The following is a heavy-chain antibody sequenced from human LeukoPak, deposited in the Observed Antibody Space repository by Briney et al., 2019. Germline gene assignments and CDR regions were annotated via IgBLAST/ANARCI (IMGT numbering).Heavy chain of an antibody. D-gene: IGHD3-10*01. CDR3: AKPGFYYGSGSQEGPFYGMDV. J-gene: IGHJ6*02. CDR2: ISYDGSTK. Sequence: PGGSLRLSCAASGFTFNSYGMPWVRQAPGKGLGWVAVISYDGSTKDYADSVKGRFTVSRDNSKNTLYLQMNSLRTEDTAVYYCAKPGFYYGSGSQEGPFYGMDVWGQGTTVTVSS. V-gene: IGHV3-30*18. CDR1: GFTFNSYG.